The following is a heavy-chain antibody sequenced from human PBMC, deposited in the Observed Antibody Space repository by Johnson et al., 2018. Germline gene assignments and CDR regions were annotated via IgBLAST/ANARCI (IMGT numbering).Heavy chain of an antibody. CDR3: ARGGSVDPVPGPLEACDV. CDR2: ISGSGGST. D-gene: IGHD3-16*01. V-gene: IGHV3-23*04. Sequence: VQLVESGGGLVQPGGSLRLSCAASGFTFSSYAMSWVRQAPGKGLEWVSAISGSGGSTYYADSVKGRFTISRDNAKNSLYLQMNSLSAGDTAVYCCARGGSVDPVPGPLEACDVRGQGTMVTVAS. CDR1: GFTFSSYA. J-gene: IGHJ3*01.